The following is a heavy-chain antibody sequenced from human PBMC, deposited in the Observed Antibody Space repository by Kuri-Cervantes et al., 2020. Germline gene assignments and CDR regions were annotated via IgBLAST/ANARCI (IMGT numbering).Heavy chain of an antibody. D-gene: IGHD3-9*01. V-gene: IGHV3-73*01. Sequence: GGSLRLSCAASGFTFSGSAMHWVRQASGKGLEWVGRIRSKANSYATAYAASVKGRFTISRDDSKNTAYLQMNSLKTEDTAVYYCTTGAYYDILTGYYVGGEIDYWGQGTLVTVSS. CDR2: IRSKANSYAT. J-gene: IGHJ4*02. CDR1: GFTFSGSA. CDR3: TTGAYYDILTGYYVGGEIDY.